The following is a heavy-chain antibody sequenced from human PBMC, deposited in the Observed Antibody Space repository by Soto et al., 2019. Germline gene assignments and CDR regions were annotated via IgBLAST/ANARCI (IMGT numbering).Heavy chain of an antibody. J-gene: IGHJ4*02. V-gene: IGHV1-3*01. Sequence: ASVKVSCKTTGYTFTSYAMHWVRQAPGQRLEWMGWINAGNGNTKYSQKFQGRVTITRDTSASTAYMELSSLRSEDTAVYYCARTSGYYFYDYWGQGTLVTVSS. CDR3: ARTSGYYFYDY. D-gene: IGHD3-3*01. CDR2: INAGNGNT. CDR1: GYTFTSYA.